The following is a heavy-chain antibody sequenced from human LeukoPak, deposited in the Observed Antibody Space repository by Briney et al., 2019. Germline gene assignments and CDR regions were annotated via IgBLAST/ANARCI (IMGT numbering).Heavy chain of an antibody. Sequence: ASVKVSCKASGYTFTGYYMHWVRQAPGQGLEWMGWINPNSGGTNYAQKFQGRVTMTRDTSISTAYMELSRLRSEDTAVYYCATDLGAAAGRATGWGQGTLVTVSS. CDR2: INPNSGGT. V-gene: IGHV1-2*02. CDR1: GYTFTGYY. CDR3: ATDLGAAAGRATG. J-gene: IGHJ4*02. D-gene: IGHD6-13*01.